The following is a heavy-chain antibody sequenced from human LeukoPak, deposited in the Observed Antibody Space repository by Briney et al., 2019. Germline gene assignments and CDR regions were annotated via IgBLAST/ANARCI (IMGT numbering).Heavy chain of an antibody. J-gene: IGHJ4*02. Sequence: ASVKVSCKAFSFSLSSFGFNWVRQAPGQGLEWMGWISGYNGHTNYAQKFQGRVTMTTDTSTNTAYLELRSLRSDDTAVYYCARGTWEAAARPYSFDTWGQGTLVTVSS. CDR1: SFSLSSFG. CDR3: ARGTWEAAARPYSFDT. D-gene: IGHD1-26*01. V-gene: IGHV1-18*01. CDR2: ISGYNGHT.